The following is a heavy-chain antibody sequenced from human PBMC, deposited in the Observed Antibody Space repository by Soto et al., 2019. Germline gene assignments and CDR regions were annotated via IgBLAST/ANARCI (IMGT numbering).Heavy chain of an antibody. D-gene: IGHD3-10*01. CDR3: ARRGSFDI. Sequence: GGSLRLSCAASGFTFSSYAMHWVRQAPGKGLEWVAVISYDGSNKYYADSVKGRFTISRDNSKNTLYLQMNSLRAEDTAVYYCARRGSFDIWGQGTMVTVSS. J-gene: IGHJ3*02. CDR1: GFTFSSYA. CDR2: ISYDGSNK. V-gene: IGHV3-30-3*01.